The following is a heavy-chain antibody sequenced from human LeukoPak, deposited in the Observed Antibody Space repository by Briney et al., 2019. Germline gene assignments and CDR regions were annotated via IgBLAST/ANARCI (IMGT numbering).Heavy chain of an antibody. J-gene: IGHJ2*01. CDR2: ISGSGGST. CDR3: AKETLDFDWLPSGYFDL. CDR1: GFTFGNYD. D-gene: IGHD3-9*01. Sequence: GGSLRLSCAVSGFTFGNYDMTWVRQAPGKGLEWVSAISGSGGSTYYADSVKGRFTISRDNSKNTLYLQMNSLRAEDTAIYYCAKETLDFDWLPSGYFDLWGRGTLVTVSS. V-gene: IGHV3-23*01.